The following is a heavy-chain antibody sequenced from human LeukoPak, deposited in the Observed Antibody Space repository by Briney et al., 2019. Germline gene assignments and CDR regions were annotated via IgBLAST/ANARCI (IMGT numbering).Heavy chain of an antibody. Sequence: GASVKVSCKASGYTFTSYGISWVRQAPGQGLEWMGWISAYNGNTNYAQKLQGRVTMTTDTSTSTAYMELRSLRSDDTAAYYCARAPYDILTGYYTTRPFDYWGQGTLVTVSS. CDR3: ARAPYDILTGYYTTRPFDY. V-gene: IGHV1-18*01. D-gene: IGHD3-9*01. CDR1: GYTFTSYG. CDR2: ISAYNGNT. J-gene: IGHJ4*02.